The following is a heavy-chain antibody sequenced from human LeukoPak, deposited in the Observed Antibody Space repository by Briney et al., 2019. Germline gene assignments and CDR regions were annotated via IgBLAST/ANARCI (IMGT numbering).Heavy chain of an antibody. J-gene: IGHJ5*02. D-gene: IGHD6-13*01. CDR3: ARDRMAAAGNNWFDP. V-gene: IGHV4-4*02. Sequence: KPSGTLSLTCAVSGGSISSSNWWSWVRQPPGKGLEWIGEIYHSGSTNYNPSLKSRVTISVDKSKNQFSLKLSSVTAADTAVYYCARDRMAAAGNNWFDPWGQGTLVTVSS. CDR1: GGSISSSNW. CDR2: IYHSGST.